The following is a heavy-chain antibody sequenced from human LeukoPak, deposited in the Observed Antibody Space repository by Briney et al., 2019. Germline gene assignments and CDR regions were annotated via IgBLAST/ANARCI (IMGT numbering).Heavy chain of an antibody. CDR2: IYHSGST. D-gene: IGHD3-9*01. J-gene: IGHJ4*02. V-gene: IGHV4-38-2*02. CDR3: ARGTPEILTGYSRVLDY. CDR1: SYSISSGYY. Sequence: KDSETLSLTCTVSSYSISSGYYWGWIRQPPGKGLEWIGNIYHSGSTYYNSSLKSRVTILVDTSKNQFSLKLSSVTAADTAVYYCARGTPEILTGYSRVLDYWGQGTLVTVSS.